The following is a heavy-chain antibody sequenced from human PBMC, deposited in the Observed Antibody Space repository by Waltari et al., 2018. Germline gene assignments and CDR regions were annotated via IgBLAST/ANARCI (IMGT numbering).Heavy chain of an antibody. D-gene: IGHD6-19*01. V-gene: IGHV4-59*01. J-gene: IGHJ5*02. CDR1: GDSLNGYY. CDR2: IYYGGRT. Sequence: QVQLQESGPGLVKPSETLSLTCSVSGDSLNGYYWSWIRQPPGKGLEWIGYIYYGGRTNYNPSRKSRVTMSVDASKNHFSLKLTSVTAAETAVFYCARFNSGWSGWFDPWGQGALVIVSS. CDR3: ARFNSGWSGWFDP.